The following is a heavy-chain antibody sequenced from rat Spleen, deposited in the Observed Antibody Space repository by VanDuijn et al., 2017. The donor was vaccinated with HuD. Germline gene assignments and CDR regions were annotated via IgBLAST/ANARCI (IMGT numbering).Heavy chain of an antibody. CDR2: ITNSGGST. V-gene: IGHV5-25*01. CDR1: GFTLSDHY. Sequence: EVQLVESDGGLVQPGRSLKLSCAASGFTLSDHYMAWVRQAPTKGLEWVASITNSGGSTYYGDSVKGRFTISRDNAKITLYLQMDSLRSEDTATYYCARLASGPNWFAYWGQGTLVTVSS. D-gene: IGHD4-3*01. J-gene: IGHJ3*01. CDR3: ARLASGPNWFAY.